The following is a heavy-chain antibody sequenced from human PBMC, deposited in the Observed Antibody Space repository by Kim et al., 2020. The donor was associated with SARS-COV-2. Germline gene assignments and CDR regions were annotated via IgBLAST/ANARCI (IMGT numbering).Heavy chain of an antibody. D-gene: IGHD5-18*01. CDR3: ARESWTGIMPWLRGSSFDQ. CDR1: GFTFNRFA. J-gene: IGHJ4*02. CDR2: ISGDGSNR. V-gene: IGHV3-30*14. Sequence: GGSLRLSCAASGFTFNRFAMHWVRQAPGKGLEWVAVISGDGSNRYYADSVKGRFTVSRDNSKNTVSLAMNSLRSEDTALYYCARESWTGIMPWLRGSSFDQWGQGALVTVSS.